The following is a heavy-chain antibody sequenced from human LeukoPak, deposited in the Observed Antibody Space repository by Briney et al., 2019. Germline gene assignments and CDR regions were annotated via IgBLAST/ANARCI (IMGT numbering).Heavy chain of an antibody. CDR1: GFTFSDYS. CDR2: ISSSSNI. D-gene: IGHD2-15*01. V-gene: IGHV3-69-1*01. CDR3: ARAREYCSGRTCYHYYGMDV. Sequence: GGSLRLSCAASGFTFSDYSMKWVRQAPGKGLEWVSFISSSSNINYADSVKGRFTISRDNANNSLYLQMNSLRAEDTAVYYCARAREYCSGRTCYHYYGMDVWGQGTTVTVSS. J-gene: IGHJ6*02.